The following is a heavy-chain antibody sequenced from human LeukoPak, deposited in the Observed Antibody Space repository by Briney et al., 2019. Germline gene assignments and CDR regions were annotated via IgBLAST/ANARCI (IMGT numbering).Heavy chain of an antibody. CDR1: GGSLSSYY. J-gene: IGHJ4*02. CDR3: ARMGGYSGYATH. V-gene: IGHV4-59*08. CDR2: IYSTGSA. Sequence: SETLSLTCTVSGGSLSSYYWSWIRQPPGKGLEWIGYIYSTGSANYNPSLKSRVTLSVDTAKNQFSLKLNSVTAADTAVYYCARMGGYSGYATHWGQGTLVSVSS. D-gene: IGHD5-12*01.